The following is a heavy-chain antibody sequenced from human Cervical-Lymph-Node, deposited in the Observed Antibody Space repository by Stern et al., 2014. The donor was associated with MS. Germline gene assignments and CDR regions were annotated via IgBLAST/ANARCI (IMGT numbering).Heavy chain of an antibody. J-gene: IGHJ4*02. Sequence: QITLQESGPTLVKPTQTLTLTCTFSGFSLRTSGVGVGWIRQPPGKALEWLALIYWNDDKRYSPSLNTRLTITKDTSKNQVVLTMTNMDPVDTATYHCAHVVVVAATLAYWGQGTLVTVSS. D-gene: IGHD2-15*01. CDR1: GFSLRTSGVG. CDR2: IYWNDDK. V-gene: IGHV2-5*01. CDR3: AHVVVVAATLAY.